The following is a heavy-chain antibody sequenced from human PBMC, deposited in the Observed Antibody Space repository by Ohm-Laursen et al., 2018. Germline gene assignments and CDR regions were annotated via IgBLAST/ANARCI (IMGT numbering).Heavy chain of an antibody. J-gene: IGHJ4*02. V-gene: IGHV3-7*01. CDR1: GFTFSSYW. Sequence: SLRLSCTASGFTFSSYWMSWVRQAPGKGLEWVGNIKQDGSAKYYVDSVKGRFAISRDNAKNTLYLQMDSLRAEDSAVYYCATSIAVAGRLLDYWGQGTLVTVSS. D-gene: IGHD6-19*01. CDR2: IKQDGSAK. CDR3: ATSIAVAGRLLDY.